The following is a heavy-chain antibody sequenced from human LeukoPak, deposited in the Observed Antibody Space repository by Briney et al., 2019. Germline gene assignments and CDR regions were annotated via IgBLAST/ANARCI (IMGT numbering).Heavy chain of an antibody. CDR3: ARRASSSWYYDC. CDR1: GGSISSYY. J-gene: IGHJ4*02. D-gene: IGHD6-13*01. V-gene: IGHV4-4*07. Sequence: RPSETLSLTCTVSGGSISSYYWSWIRQPAGKGLEWIGRIYTSGSTTYNPSLKSRVTMSVDTSKNQFSLQLSSVTAADTAVYYCARRASSSWYYDCWGQGTLVTVSS. CDR2: IYTSGST.